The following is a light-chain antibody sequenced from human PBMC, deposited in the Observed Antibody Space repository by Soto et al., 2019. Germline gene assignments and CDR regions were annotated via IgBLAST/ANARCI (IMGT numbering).Light chain of an antibody. Sequence: DIQLTQSPSFLSASVGDRVTITCRASQGISSYLAWYQQKPGKAPKLLINGASTLQSGVPSRFSGSGSGTQFTLTINSLQPEDIGTYYCQQLNSYWYTFGQATKLEI. J-gene: IGKJ2*01. V-gene: IGKV1-9*01. CDR3: QQLNSYWYT. CDR2: GAS. CDR1: QGISSY.